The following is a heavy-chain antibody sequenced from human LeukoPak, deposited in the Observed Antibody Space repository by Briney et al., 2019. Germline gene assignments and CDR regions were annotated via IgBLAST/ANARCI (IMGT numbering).Heavy chain of an antibody. V-gene: IGHV3-53*01. CDR2: IYSGDST. D-gene: IGHD2-21*02. Sequence: PGGSLRLSCAASGFTVSSNYMNWVRQAPGKGLEWVSLIYSGDSTYYAGSVKGRFIISRDNSKNTLYLQMNSLRAEDTAVYYCAREVATGFSCFDYWGQGTLVTVSS. CDR3: AREVATGFSCFDY. CDR1: GFTVSSNY. J-gene: IGHJ4*02.